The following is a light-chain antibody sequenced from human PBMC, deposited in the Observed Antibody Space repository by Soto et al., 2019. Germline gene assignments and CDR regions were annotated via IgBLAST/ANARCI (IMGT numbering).Light chain of an antibody. V-gene: IGLV6-57*02. J-gene: IGLJ3*02. Sequence: NFMLTQPHSVSESPGKTVTISCTGSSGSVASNYVHWYQRRPGSAPTIVIYGDNQRPSGVPDRFSGSKSGNTASLTISGLQAEDEADYYCCSYVDTDTWVFGGGTKLTVL. CDR2: GDN. CDR1: SGSVASNY. CDR3: CSYVDTDTWV.